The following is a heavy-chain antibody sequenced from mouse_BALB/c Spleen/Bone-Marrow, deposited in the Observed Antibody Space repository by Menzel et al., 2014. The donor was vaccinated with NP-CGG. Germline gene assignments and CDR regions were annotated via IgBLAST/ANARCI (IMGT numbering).Heavy chain of an antibody. J-gene: IGHJ2*01. CDR3: ARNFYGSAYFDF. Sequence: VQLQQSGPELVRPGVSVKISCKGSGYKFTDYAMHWVKQSHAKSLEWIGLISTYSGNTHYNQKFKGKATMTVDKSSSTAYMGLARLTSEDSAIYYCARNFYGSAYFDFWGQGSTLTVSS. CDR1: GYKFTDYA. V-gene: IGHV1-67*01. D-gene: IGHD1-1*01. CDR2: ISTYSGNT.